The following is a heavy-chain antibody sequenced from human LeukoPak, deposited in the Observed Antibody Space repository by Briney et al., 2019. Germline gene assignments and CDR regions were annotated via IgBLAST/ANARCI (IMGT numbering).Heavy chain of an antibody. J-gene: IGHJ4*02. D-gene: IGHD3-3*01. CDR3: AKVFFAERLTTIFDL. CDR1: GFTFSSYA. Sequence: PGGSLRLSCAASGFTFSSYAMCWVRQAPGKGLDWDSGISGSGGDTFYPVSVNGRFTISRDNSKNTLYLQMNSLRAEDTAVYYCAKVFFAERLTTIFDLWGQGTLVTVSS. V-gene: IGHV3-23*01. CDR2: ISGSGGDT.